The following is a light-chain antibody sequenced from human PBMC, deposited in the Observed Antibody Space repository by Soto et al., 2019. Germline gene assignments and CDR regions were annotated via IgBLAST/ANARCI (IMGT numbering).Light chain of an antibody. CDR2: GAS. J-gene: IGKJ2*01. CDR3: LLYFSPDRYT. Sequence: EIVLTQTPGTLSLSPGERATLSCRASQSVTSSHLAWYQQKPGQAPRLLIYGASTRATGIPDRFSGSGSDTGFSLTIRRLDPEEFEIYYCLLYFSPDRYTFGLGTQVQSK. CDR1: QSVTSSH. V-gene: IGKV3-20*01.